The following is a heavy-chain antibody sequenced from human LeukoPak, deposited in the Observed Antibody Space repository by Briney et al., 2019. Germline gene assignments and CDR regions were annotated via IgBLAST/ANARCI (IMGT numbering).Heavy chain of an antibody. CDR3: ARDAMDHFDY. CDR2: ISSSGSTI. CDR1: GFTFSSYG. Sequence: GGTLRLSCAASGFTFSSYGMSWVRQAPGKGLEWVSYISSSGSTIYYADSVKGRFTISRDNAKNSLYLQMNSLRAEDTAVYYCARDAMDHFDYWGQGTLVTVSS. J-gene: IGHJ4*02. D-gene: IGHD2-2*01. V-gene: IGHV3-48*04.